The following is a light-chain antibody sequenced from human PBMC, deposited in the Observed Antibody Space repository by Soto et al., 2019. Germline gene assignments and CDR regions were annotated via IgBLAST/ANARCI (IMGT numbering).Light chain of an antibody. V-gene: IGLV2-14*01. Sequence: QSALTQPASVSGSPGQSITISCTGTSSDVGGYDYVSWYQQHPGKAPKLMIYDVTNRPSGVSNRCSGSKSGNTASLTISGLQAEDEADYYCISYASINTYVFGTGTKLTAL. CDR1: SSDVGGYDY. CDR3: ISYASINTYV. J-gene: IGLJ1*01. CDR2: DVT.